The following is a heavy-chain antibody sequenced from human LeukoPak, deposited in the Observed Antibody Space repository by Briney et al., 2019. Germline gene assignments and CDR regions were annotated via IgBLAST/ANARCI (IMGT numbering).Heavy chain of an antibody. CDR1: GFTFGDYG. D-gene: IGHD5-24*01. V-gene: IGHV3-20*04. CDR3: ARDRGWLQYIDY. CDR2: INWNGGNT. J-gene: IGHJ4*02. Sequence: GGSLRLSCAASGFTFGDYGMSWVRQAPGKGLEWVSSINWNGGNTAYADSVKGRFTISRDTAKDSLYLQLNSLRAEDTALYYCARDRGWLQYIDYWGQRTLVTVSS.